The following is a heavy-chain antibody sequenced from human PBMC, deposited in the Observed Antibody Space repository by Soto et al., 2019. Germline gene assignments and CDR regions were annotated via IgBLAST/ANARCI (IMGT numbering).Heavy chain of an antibody. J-gene: IGHJ4*02. CDR3: ARQIYDSDTGPNFQYYFDS. D-gene: IGHD3-22*01. Sequence: PGESRKISCKGSGYSFAGYWITWVRQKPGKGLEWMGRIDPSDSQTYYSPSFRGHVTISVTKSITTVFLQRSSLRASDTAMYYCARQIYDSDTGPNFQYYFDSWGQGTPVTVSS. CDR2: IDPSDSQT. CDR1: GYSFAGYW. V-gene: IGHV5-10-1*01.